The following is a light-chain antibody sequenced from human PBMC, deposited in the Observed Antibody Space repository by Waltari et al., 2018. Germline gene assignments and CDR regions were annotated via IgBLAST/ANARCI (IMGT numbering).Light chain of an antibody. Sequence: CRASQSVSSRWLAWFQQKPGQAPRLLIYGASRRARGIPDRFRGSGSGTDFTLTISRVDPEDFALYFCQQYGSSPRTFGQGTKVEI. CDR1: QSVSSRW. J-gene: IGKJ1*01. V-gene: IGKV3-20*01. CDR2: GAS. CDR3: QQYGSSPRT.